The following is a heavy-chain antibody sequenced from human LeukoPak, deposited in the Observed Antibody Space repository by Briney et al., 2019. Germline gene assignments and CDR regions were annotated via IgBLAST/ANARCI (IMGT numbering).Heavy chain of an antibody. CDR2: IYTSGST. D-gene: IGHD6-13*01. V-gene: IGHV4-4*07. CDR3: AREAGIAAPTWFDP. Sequence: SETLSLTCTVSGGSISSYYWSWIRQPAGKGLEWIGRIYTSGSTYYNPSLKSRVTMSVDTSKNQFSLTLSSVTAADTAVYYCAREAGIAAPTWFDPWGQGTLVTVSS. CDR1: GGSISSYY. J-gene: IGHJ5*02.